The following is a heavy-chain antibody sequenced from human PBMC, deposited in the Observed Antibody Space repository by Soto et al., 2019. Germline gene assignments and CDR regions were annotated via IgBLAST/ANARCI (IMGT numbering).Heavy chain of an antibody. CDR3: ARDRGIARFYYYYGMDV. Sequence: PGGSLRLSCAASGFTFSSYAMHWVRQAPGKGPEWVAVISYDGSNKYYADSVKGRFTISRDNSKNTLYLQMNSLRAEDTAVYYCARDRGIARFYYYYGMDVWGQGTTVTVSS. D-gene: IGHD6-13*01. J-gene: IGHJ6*02. V-gene: IGHV3-30-3*01. CDR2: ISYDGSNK. CDR1: GFTFSSYA.